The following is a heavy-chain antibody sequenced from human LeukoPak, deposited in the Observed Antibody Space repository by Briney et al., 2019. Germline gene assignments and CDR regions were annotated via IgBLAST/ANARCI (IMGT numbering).Heavy chain of an antibody. CDR1: GFNFNTYA. J-gene: IGHJ4*02. D-gene: IGHD2-2*01. Sequence: GGSLRLSCAASGFNFNTYAMNWVRQAPGKGLECISYISSSSSTIYYADSVKGRFSISRDNAKNSVYLEMNSPGDEDTAVYYCTRVGGYQLPKFDYWGRGTLVTVSS. CDR3: TRVGGYQLPKFDY. CDR2: ISSSSSTI. V-gene: IGHV3-48*02.